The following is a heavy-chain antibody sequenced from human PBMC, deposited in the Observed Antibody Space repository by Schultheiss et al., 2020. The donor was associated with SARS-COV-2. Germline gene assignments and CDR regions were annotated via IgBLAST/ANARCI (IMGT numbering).Heavy chain of an antibody. D-gene: IGHD4-23*01. Sequence: GGSLRLSCTASGFTFSSYAMHWVRQAPVKGLEWVSAISGSGGSTYYADSVKGRFTISRDNSKNTLYLQMNSLRAEDTAVYYCARGYGGDYWGQGTLVTVSS. J-gene: IGHJ4*02. CDR1: GFTFSSYA. V-gene: IGHV3-23*01. CDR2: ISGSGGST. CDR3: ARGYGGDY.